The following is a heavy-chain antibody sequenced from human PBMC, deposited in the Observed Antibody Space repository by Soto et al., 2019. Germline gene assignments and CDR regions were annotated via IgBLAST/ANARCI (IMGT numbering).Heavy chain of an antibody. CDR2: IAADGGST. CDR3: AIKYHFGSGSYLYYFDY. Sequence: EVQLLESGGDLVQPGGSLRLSCAASGFTFSHYAMSWVRQAPGKGLEWVSTIAADGGSTYYGDSVKGRFSISRDNSKNPLLLQLNSLRAEDTAVYYCAIKYHFGSGSYLYYFDYWGQGGLVTVSS. CDR1: GFTFSHYA. D-gene: IGHD3-10*01. V-gene: IGHV3-23*01. J-gene: IGHJ4*02.